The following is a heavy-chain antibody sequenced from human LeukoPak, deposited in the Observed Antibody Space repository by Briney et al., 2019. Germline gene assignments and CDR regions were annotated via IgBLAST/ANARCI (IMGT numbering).Heavy chain of an antibody. D-gene: IGHD4-17*01. CDR3: ARVRLTTVTDY. CDR1: GGSFSGYY. J-gene: IGHJ4*02. Sequence: SETLSLTCAVYGGSFSGYYWSWIRQPPGKGLEWIGEINHSGSTNYNPSLKSRVTISVDTSKNQFSLKLSSVIAADTAVYYCARVRLTTVTDYWGQGTLVTVSS. V-gene: IGHV4-34*01. CDR2: INHSGST.